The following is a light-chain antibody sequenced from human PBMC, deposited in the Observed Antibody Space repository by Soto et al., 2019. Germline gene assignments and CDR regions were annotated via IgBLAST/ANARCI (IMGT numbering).Light chain of an antibody. V-gene: IGKV3-20*01. J-gene: IGKJ1*01. CDR2: AAS. Sequence: EIVLTQSPGTLSLSPGERATLSCRASQSVTTAYLAWYQHKPGQPPTLLIYAASSRVTGVPDRFSGSGSGTDFTLNISRLEQDDVAVYYCHQYGSSSTWTFGQGTKVEIK. CDR3: HQYGSSSTWT. CDR1: QSVTTAY.